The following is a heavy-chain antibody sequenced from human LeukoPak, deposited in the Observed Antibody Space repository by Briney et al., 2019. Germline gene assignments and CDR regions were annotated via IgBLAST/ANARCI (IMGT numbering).Heavy chain of an antibody. CDR1: GFTFSNYW. CDR2: INQDESKK. Sequence: GGSLRLSCAASGFTFSNYWMSWVRQAPGKGLEWVANINQDESKKYYVDSVKGRFTISRDNAKNSLYLQMNSLRAEDTAVYYCARGPPYYGSGTYVMSHFDSWGQGILVTVSS. J-gene: IGHJ4*02. V-gene: IGHV3-7*01. D-gene: IGHD3-10*01. CDR3: ARGPPYYGSGTYVMSHFDS.